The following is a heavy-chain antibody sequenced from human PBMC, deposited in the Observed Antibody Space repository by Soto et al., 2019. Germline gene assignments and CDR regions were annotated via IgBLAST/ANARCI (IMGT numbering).Heavy chain of an antibody. CDR1: GGSSSSYY. Sequence: LQTLSITCTVSGGSSSSYYWSWIRKQTGKGLEWIGYIYYSGSTNYNPSLKSRVTISVDTSKNQFSLKLSSVTAADTAVYYCARVDTYYDFWSGYYSYYYGMDVWGQGTTVPSP. J-gene: IGHJ6*02. CDR3: ARVDTYYDFWSGYYSYYYGMDV. D-gene: IGHD3-3*01. V-gene: IGHV4-59*01. CDR2: IYYSGST.